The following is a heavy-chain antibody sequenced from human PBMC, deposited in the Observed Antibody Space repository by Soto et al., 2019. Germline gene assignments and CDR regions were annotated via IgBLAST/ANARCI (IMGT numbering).Heavy chain of an antibody. V-gene: IGHV4-30-2*01. CDR3: ARDSSSVVDY. Sequence: QLQLQESGSGLVKPSQTLSLTCTVSGGSISSGCYSWSWIRQPPGKGLEWIGYIFHSGSTYYSPSLSSRVTISVHRSKNQFSLMLSSVTAADTAVYFGARDSSSVVDYWGQGTLVTVSS. CDR1: GGSISSGCYS. D-gene: IGHD2-21*01. J-gene: IGHJ4*02. CDR2: IFHSGST.